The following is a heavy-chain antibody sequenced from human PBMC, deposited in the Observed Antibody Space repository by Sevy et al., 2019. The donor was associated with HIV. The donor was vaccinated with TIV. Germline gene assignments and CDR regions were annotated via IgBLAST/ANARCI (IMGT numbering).Heavy chain of an antibody. Sequence: GGSLRPSCAASGFTFDDYTMHWVRQVPGKGLEWVSLISWDAKKTDYADSVEGRFTVSRDNRKNSLYLQMNSLRSEDTALYFCAKDIPGYSGFDHWGQGTLVTVSS. D-gene: IGHD3-10*01. CDR1: GFTFDDYT. CDR3: AKDIPGYSGFDH. J-gene: IGHJ4*02. CDR2: ISWDAKKT. V-gene: IGHV3-43*01.